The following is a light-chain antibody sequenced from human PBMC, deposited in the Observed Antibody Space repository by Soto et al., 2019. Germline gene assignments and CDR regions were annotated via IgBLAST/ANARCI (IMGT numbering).Light chain of an antibody. V-gene: IGKV3-20*01. Sequence: EIVLTQSPGTLSLSPGERATLPCRASQSVSSTYLAWYQQKPGQAPRLLIYAASSRATGIPDRFSGSGSGTDFSLTISRLEPEDFAVYFCHQYAGSPQTFGQGTKVDIK. CDR1: QSVSSTY. CDR2: AAS. J-gene: IGKJ2*01. CDR3: HQYAGSPQT.